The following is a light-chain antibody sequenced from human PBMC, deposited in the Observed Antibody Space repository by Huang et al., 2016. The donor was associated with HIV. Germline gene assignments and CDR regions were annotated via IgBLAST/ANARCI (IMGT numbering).Light chain of an antibody. CDR3: QQYDILWT. V-gene: IGKV1-5*03. CDR1: QSISNW. J-gene: IGKJ1*01. CDR2: KAS. Sequence: DIQMTQSPSTLSASVGDRVTITCRASQSISNWLAWYQQKPGEAPKLLIYKASTLQSGVPSRFSGSGSGTEFTLTIISLQPDDFATFYCQQYDILWTFGQGTKVEIK.